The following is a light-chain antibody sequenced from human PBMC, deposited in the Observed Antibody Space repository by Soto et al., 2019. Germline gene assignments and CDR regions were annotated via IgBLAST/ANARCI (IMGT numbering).Light chain of an antibody. Sequence: DIQLTQSPSFLSAAVGDRVTIICRASQDISNYLAWYQQKPGKAPKLLIFGAFTLQSGVPSRFSGSGSGTEFTLTISSLQPEDFAIYYCQHLNYYPYTFGQGTNLEIK. V-gene: IGKV1-9*01. CDR1: QDISNY. J-gene: IGKJ2*01. CDR2: GAF. CDR3: QHLNYYPYT.